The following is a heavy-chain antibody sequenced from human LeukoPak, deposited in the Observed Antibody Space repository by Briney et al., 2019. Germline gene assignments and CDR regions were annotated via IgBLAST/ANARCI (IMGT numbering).Heavy chain of an antibody. J-gene: IGHJ3*02. Sequence: KPSETLSLTCAVYGGSFSGYYWSWIRQPPGKGLEWIGEINHSGSTNYNPSLKSRVTISVDTSKNQFSLKLSSVTAADTAVYYCAGHGVGTLGAFDIWGQGTMVTVSS. CDR1: GGSFSGYY. D-gene: IGHD1-7*01. V-gene: IGHV4-34*01. CDR3: AGHGVGTLGAFDI. CDR2: INHSGST.